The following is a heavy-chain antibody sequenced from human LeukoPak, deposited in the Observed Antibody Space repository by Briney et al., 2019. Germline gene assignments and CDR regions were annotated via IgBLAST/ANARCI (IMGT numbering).Heavy chain of an antibody. D-gene: IGHD6-13*01. CDR1: GGSISSYY. CDR2: IYTSGST. Sequence: PSETLSLTCTVSGGSISSYYWSWIRQPAGKGLEWIGRIYTSGSTNYNPSLKSRVTMSVDTSKNQFSLKLSSVTAADTAVYYCARLGVYSSSQMGFDYWGQGTLVTVSS. J-gene: IGHJ4*02. CDR3: ARLGVYSSSQMGFDY. V-gene: IGHV4-4*07.